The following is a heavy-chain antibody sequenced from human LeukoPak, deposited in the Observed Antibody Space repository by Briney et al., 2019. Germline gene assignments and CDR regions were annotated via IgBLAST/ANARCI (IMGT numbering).Heavy chain of an antibody. CDR1: GFTFSSYA. Sequence: GGSLRLSCAASGFTFSSYAMSWVRQAPGKGLEWVSAISGSGGSTYYADSVKGRFTISRDNSKNTLYLQMNSLRAEDTAVYYCARGRFLEWLPVPDYWGQGTLVTVSS. V-gene: IGHV3-23*01. CDR3: ARGRFLEWLPVPDY. J-gene: IGHJ4*02. CDR2: ISGSGGST. D-gene: IGHD3-3*01.